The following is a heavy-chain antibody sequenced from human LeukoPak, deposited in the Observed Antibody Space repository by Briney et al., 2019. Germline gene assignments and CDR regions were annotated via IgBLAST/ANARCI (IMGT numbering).Heavy chain of an antibody. V-gene: IGHV4-59*01. J-gene: IGHJ6*03. CDR3: TRGSIAYHSMDV. Sequence: PSETLSLTCTVSGGSISSYYWSWIRQPPGKGLEWIGNIYYSGSTNYNPSLKSRVTISVDTSKNQFSLKLSSVTSADTAVYYCTRGSIAYHSMDVWGKGNTVTIS. CDR2: IYYSGST. D-gene: IGHD3-22*01. CDR1: GGSISSYY.